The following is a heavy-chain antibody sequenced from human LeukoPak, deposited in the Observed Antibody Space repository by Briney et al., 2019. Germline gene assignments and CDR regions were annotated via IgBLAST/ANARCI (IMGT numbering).Heavy chain of an antibody. V-gene: IGHV1-69*01. CDR3: ARGGNCSGGSCYSGGMADVVFDL. Sequence: SVKVSCKASGGTFSSYAISWVRQAPGQGLEWMGGIIPIFGTANYAQKFQGRVTITADESTSTAYMELSSLRSEDTAVYYCARGGNCSGGSCYSGGMADVVFDLWGRGTLVTVSS. D-gene: IGHD2-15*01. CDR1: GGTFSSYA. CDR2: IIPIFGTA. J-gene: IGHJ2*01.